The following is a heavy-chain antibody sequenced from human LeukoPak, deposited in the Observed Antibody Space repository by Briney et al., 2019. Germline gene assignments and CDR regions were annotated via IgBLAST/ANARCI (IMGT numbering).Heavy chain of an antibody. CDR1: GGSISSGDYY. J-gene: IGHJ6*02. CDR2: IYYSGST. V-gene: IGHV4-61*08. D-gene: IGHD6-19*01. Sequence: PSETLSLTCTVSGGSISSGDYYWNWIRQPPGKGLEWIGYIYYSGSTNYNPSLKSRVTISVDTSKNQFSLKVRSVTAADTAGYYCARGAVAGTLYYGMDVWGQGTTVTVSS. CDR3: ARGAVAGTLYYGMDV.